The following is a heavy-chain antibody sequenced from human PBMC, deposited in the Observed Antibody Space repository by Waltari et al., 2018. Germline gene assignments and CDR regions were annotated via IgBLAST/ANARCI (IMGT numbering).Heavy chain of an antibody. D-gene: IGHD2-15*01. CDR2: IYYSGST. Sequence: QVQLQESGPGLVKPSETLSLTCTVSGGSISSHYWSWIRQPPGKGLEWIGYIYYSGSTNSNPSLKSRVTISVDTSKNQFSLKLSSVTAADTAVYYCARDRGGSRAFDYWGQGTLVTVSS. CDR3: ARDRGGSRAFDY. V-gene: IGHV4-59*11. CDR1: GGSISSHY. J-gene: IGHJ4*02.